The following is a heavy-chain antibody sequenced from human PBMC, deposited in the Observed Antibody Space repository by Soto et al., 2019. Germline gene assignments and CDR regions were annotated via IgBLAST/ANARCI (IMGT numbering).Heavy chain of an antibody. V-gene: IGHV3-33*01. CDR2: IWYDGSNK. CDR1: GFTFSSYG. J-gene: IGHJ4*02. D-gene: IGHD3-22*01. Sequence: GGSLRLSCAASGFTFSSYGMHWVRQAPGKGLEWVAVIWYDGSNKYYADSVKGRFTISRDNSKNTLYLQMNSLRAEDTAVYYCARDPRAYDSSGYYPINWGQGTLVTVSS. CDR3: ARDPRAYDSSGYYPIN.